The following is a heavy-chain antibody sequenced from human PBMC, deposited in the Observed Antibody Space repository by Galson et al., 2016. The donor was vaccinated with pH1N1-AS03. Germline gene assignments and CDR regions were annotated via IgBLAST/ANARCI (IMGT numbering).Heavy chain of an antibody. D-gene: IGHD2/OR15-2a*01. V-gene: IGHV5-51*01. CDR3: ARHGEPSTLSAWFDP. CDR1: GFTFTNYW. J-gene: IGHJ5*02. CDR2: IYARGSDV. Sequence: QSGAEVKKPGESLRISCRASGFTFTNYWIGWVRQLPGKGLEWMGIIYARGSDVRYNPSFQGQVTFSVDESIDTAYMQWSSLRASDTAMYFCARHGEPSTLSAWFDPWGQGTLVTVSS.